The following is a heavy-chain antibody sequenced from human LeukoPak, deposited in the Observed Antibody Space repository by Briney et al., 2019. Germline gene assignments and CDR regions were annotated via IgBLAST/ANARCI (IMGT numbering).Heavy chain of an antibody. CDR1: GYTFTGYY. CDR2: INPNSGGT. J-gene: IGHJ4*02. Sequence: GASVKVSCKASGYTFTGYYMHWVRQAPGQGLEWMGWINPNSGGTNYAQKFQGRVTMTRDTSISAAYMELSRLRSDDTAVYYCAGTRWLQFFLDYWGQGTLVTVSS. CDR3: AGTRWLQFFLDY. D-gene: IGHD5-24*01. V-gene: IGHV1-2*02.